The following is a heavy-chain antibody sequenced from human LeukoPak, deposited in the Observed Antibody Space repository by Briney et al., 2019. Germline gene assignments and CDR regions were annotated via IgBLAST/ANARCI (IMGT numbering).Heavy chain of an antibody. Sequence: KPSETLSLTCTVSGGSISSHYWSWIRQPPGKGLEWIGYILYSGTTNSNPSLKSRVTISVDTSKNQISLKLSSVTAADTAVYYCARMGGYSGYATHWGQGTLVTVSS. J-gene: IGHJ4*02. D-gene: IGHD5-12*01. CDR2: ILYSGTT. V-gene: IGHV4-59*08. CDR1: GGSISSHY. CDR3: ARMGGYSGYATH.